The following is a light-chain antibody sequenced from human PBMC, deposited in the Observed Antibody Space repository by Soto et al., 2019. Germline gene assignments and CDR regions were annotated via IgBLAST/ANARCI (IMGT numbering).Light chain of an antibody. J-gene: IGKJ1*01. CDR2: AAS. CDR1: QSISNH. Sequence: DIQMTQSPSSLSASVEDRVIITCRASQSISNHLNWYQQKPGKAPKLLIFAASSLQSGVPSRFSGSRSGPDFTLTISSLQPEDFANYYCQQSYSTPSWTLGQGTKVDIK. CDR3: QQSYSTPSWT. V-gene: IGKV1-39*01.